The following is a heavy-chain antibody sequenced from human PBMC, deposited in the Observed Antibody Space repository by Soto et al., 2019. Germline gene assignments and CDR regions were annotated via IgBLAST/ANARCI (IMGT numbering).Heavy chain of an antibody. Sequence: SQTLSLTCAISGDSVSSNSAAWNWIRQSPSRGLEWLGRTYYRSKWYNDYAVSVKSRITINPDTSKNQFSLQLNSVTPADTAVYYCARELGYRSSSGDYYYYYGMDVWGQGTTVTVSS. D-gene: IGHD6-6*01. CDR1: GDSVSSNSAA. CDR2: TYYRSKWYN. J-gene: IGHJ6*02. V-gene: IGHV6-1*01. CDR3: ARELGYRSSSGDYYYYYGMDV.